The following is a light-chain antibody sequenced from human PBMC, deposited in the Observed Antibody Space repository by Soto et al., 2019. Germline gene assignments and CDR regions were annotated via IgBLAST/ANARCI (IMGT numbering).Light chain of an antibody. CDR2: KAS. V-gene: IGKV1-5*03. J-gene: IGKJ1*01. CDR1: QSVSSW. Sequence: DIQMTQSPPTLSASVGDRVTITCRASQSVSSWLAWYQQKPGKAPKLLIHKASRLESGDSSRFSGSGSGTEFTLNISRLQADDIGTYYCQESQTWTFGHGTKVEIK. CDR3: QESQTWT.